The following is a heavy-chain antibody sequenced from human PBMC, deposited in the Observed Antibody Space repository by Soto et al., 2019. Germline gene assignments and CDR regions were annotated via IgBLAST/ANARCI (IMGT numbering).Heavy chain of an antibody. CDR3: VLGSWNQYFFDH. J-gene: IGHJ4*02. CDR1: GCTFTSYS. D-gene: IGHD6-13*01. V-gene: IGHV3-33*08. CDR2: FWYDASAQ. Sequence: PXGSLIRSCTTAGCTFTSYSMHWVRQAPGKGLEWVATFWYDASAQRYADSVKGRFTISRDPSRGTVYLLMDSLRTDDTAVYYCVLGSWNQYFFDHWRQDDVVTVSS.